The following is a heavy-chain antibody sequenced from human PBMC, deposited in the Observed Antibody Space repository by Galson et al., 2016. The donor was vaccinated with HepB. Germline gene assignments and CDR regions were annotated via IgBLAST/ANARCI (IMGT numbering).Heavy chain of an antibody. Sequence: ETLSLTCTVSGGSINIISFYWDWIRQPPGKGLEWIGSVYYSGSTNYKPSLKSRVTISEDTAKNQFSLKLNSVTAADTAVYFCARRHYSGWYNYFDFWGQGTLVTVSS. V-gene: IGHV4-39*01. D-gene: IGHD6-19*01. CDR2: VYYSGST. CDR1: GGSINIISFY. CDR3: ARRHYSGWYNYFDF. J-gene: IGHJ4*02.